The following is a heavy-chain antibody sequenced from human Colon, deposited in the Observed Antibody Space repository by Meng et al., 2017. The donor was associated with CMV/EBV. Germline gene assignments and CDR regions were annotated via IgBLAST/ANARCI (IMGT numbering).Heavy chain of an antibody. CDR1: GFTFSGSA. Sequence: GGSLRLSCAASGFTFSGSAMHWVRQAPGKGPEWVGRIRTKANDYATTYGESVKGRFTISRDDSKNTAYLQMNSLKPEDTAVYYCTSLDSGYVGLDVWGQGTTVTVSS. CDR2: IRTKANDYAT. D-gene: IGHD5-12*01. CDR3: TSLDSGYVGLDV. J-gene: IGHJ6*02. V-gene: IGHV3-73*01.